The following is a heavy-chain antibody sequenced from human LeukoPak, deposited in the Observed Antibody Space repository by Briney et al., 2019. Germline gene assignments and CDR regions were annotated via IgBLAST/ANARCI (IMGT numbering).Heavy chain of an antibody. D-gene: IGHD2-2*01. CDR1: GFTFSSYW. J-gene: IGHJ4*02. Sequence: PGGSLRLSCAASGFTFSSYWMSWVRQAPGKGLEWVANIKQDGSEKYYVDSVKGRFTISRDNAKNSLYLQMNSLRAEDTAVYYCAMPVEPAAMGVFDYWGQGTLVTVSS. CDR2: IKQDGSEK. V-gene: IGHV3-7*01. CDR3: AMPVEPAAMGVFDY.